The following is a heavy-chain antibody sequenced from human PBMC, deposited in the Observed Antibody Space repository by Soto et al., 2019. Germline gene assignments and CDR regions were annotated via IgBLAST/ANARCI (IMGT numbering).Heavy chain of an antibody. D-gene: IGHD3-10*01. J-gene: IGHJ4*02. CDR2: IYYSGST. CDR1: GGSISSGGYY. CDR3: ARDVEGYGSGSYYDY. V-gene: IGHV4-31*03. Sequence: QVQLQESGPGLVKPSQTLSLTCTVSGGSISSGGYYWSWIRQHPGKGLEWIGYIYYSGSTYYNPSLKSRVTISVDTSKNQFSLKLSSVTAADPAVYCCARDVEGYGSGSYYDYWGQGTLVTVSS.